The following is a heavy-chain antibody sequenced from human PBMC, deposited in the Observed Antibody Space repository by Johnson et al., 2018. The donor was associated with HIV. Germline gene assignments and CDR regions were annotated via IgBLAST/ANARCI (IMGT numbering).Heavy chain of an antibody. CDR1: GFTFSSYA. D-gene: IGHD2-21*01. CDR3: ATIWPGNFAFDI. J-gene: IGHJ3*02. V-gene: IGHV3-30*14. Sequence: VQLVESGGGVVQPGRSLRLSCAASGFTFSSYAMHWVRQAPGKGLEWVAVISYDGSNKYYADSVKGRFTISRDNSKSTLYLQMHSLRTEDTAMYYCATIWPGNFAFDIWGQGTMVTVSS. CDR2: ISYDGSNK.